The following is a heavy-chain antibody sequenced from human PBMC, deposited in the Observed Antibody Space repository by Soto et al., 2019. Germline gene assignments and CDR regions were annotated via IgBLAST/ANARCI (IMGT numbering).Heavy chain of an antibody. D-gene: IGHD3-22*01. CDR3: ASQYYYDSSGPLFDI. J-gene: IGHJ3*02. V-gene: IGHV4-59*01. CDR1: GGSISSYY. Sequence: QVQLQESGPGLVKPSETLSLTCTVAGGSISSYYWSWIRQTPGKGLEWIWYISYSGRTNYNPSLNSRGTISVDTSKYQCSRKLSSVTAADTAVYYCASQYYYDSSGPLFDIWGQGTMVTVSS. CDR2: ISYSGRT.